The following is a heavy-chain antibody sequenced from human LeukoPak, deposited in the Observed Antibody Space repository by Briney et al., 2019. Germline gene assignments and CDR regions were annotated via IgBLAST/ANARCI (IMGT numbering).Heavy chain of an antibody. J-gene: IGHJ6*02. CDR3: ATGVRFLEWLFRPAYYYYGMDV. Sequence: SVKVSCKASGYTFTGYYMHWVRQAPGQGLEWVGWINPISGGTVYAQKFQGRVTMTRDTSISTAYMELSRLRSDDTAVYYCATGVRFLEWLFRPAYYYYGMDVWGQGTTVTVSS. CDR2: INPISGGT. CDR1: GYTFTGYY. D-gene: IGHD3-3*01. V-gene: IGHV1-2*02.